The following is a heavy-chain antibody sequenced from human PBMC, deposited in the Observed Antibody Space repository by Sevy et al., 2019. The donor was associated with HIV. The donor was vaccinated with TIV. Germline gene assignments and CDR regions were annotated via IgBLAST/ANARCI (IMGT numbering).Heavy chain of an antibody. V-gene: IGHV1-24*01. D-gene: IGHD6-19*01. J-gene: IGHJ3*02. CDR1: GYTLTELS. Sequence: ASVKVSCKVSGYTLTELSMHWVRQAPGKGLEWMGGFDPEDGETIYAQKFQGRVTMTEDTSTDTAYMELSSLRSEDMAVYYCATAPARIVVAEDAFDIWGQGTMVTVSS. CDR3: ATAPARIVVAEDAFDI. CDR2: FDPEDGET.